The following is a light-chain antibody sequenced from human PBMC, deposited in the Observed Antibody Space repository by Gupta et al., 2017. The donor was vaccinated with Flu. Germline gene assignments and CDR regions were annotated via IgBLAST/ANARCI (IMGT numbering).Light chain of an antibody. CDR2: TNN. CDR1: SSNIGSNT. V-gene: IGLV1-44*01. J-gene: IGLJ3*02. Sequence: QPALTHPPSASATPGQRITISCSGSSSNIGSNTVNWYQQLPGTAPKLIIYTNNQRPSGVSDRLSGSKSGHSAFLAICGLQSEDEGDYYCAIWVDGPSGPVFGGGTKVTVL. CDR3: AIWVDGPSGPV.